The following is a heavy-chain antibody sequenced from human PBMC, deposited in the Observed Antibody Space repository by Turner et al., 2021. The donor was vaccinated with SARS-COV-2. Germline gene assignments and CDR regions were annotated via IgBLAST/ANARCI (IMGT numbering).Heavy chain of an antibody. J-gene: IGHJ6*02. CDR2: LDTEEDET. CDR1: GYTLTDFS. V-gene: IGHV1-24*01. CDR3: ATGVAVTGTPSAYYYDCGMDV. D-gene: IGHD6-19*01. Sequence: VQLVQAWAAGNKPGASRKVSCKVSGYTLTDFSMHWVRQAPGKGREWMGGLDTEEDETSYAQKVQGRVTMTEDTSKDTAYMELSSLRSEDTAVYDCATGVAVTGTPSAYYYDCGMDVWGQGTTVTVSS.